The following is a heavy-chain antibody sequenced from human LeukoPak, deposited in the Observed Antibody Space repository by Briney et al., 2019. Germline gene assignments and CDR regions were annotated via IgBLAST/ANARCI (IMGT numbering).Heavy chain of an antibody. CDR2: IYYSGST. CDR1: GGSISSHY. V-gene: IGHV4-59*11. CDR3: ARGANWFDP. Sequence: SETLSLTCTVSGGSISSHYWSWIRQPPGKGLEWIGYIYYSGSTNYNPSLKSRVTISVDTSKNQFSLKLSSVTAADTAVYYCARGANWFDPWGQGTLVTVSS. J-gene: IGHJ5*02.